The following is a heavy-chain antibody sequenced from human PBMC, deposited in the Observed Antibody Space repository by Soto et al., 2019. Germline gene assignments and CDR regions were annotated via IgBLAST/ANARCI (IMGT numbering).Heavy chain of an antibody. CDR2: IYHIGSP. Sequence: PSETLSLTCTVSGRPVTSGGYYWTWIRQHPGKGLEWIGYIYHIGSPSYNPSLKSRLTMSLDTSKNQFSLNLTSVTAADTAIYYCVRDRALDSPGQCFHFCGQGTLVTVST. CDR3: VRDRALDSPGQCFHF. CDR1: GRPVTSGGYY. J-gene: IGHJ4*02. V-gene: IGHV4-31*03. D-gene: IGHD3-3*01.